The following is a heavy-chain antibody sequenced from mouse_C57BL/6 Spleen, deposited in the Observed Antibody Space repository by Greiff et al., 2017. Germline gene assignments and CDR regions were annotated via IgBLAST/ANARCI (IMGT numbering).Heavy chain of an antibody. Sequence: VKLQESGAELARPGASVKLSCKASGYTFTSYGISWVKQRTGQGLEWIGEIYPRSGNTYYNEKFKGKATLTADKSSSTAYMELRSLTSEDSAVYFCAGGFAYWGQGTLVTVSA. V-gene: IGHV1-81*01. CDR1: GYTFTSYG. CDR2: IYPRSGNT. CDR3: AGGFAY. J-gene: IGHJ3*01.